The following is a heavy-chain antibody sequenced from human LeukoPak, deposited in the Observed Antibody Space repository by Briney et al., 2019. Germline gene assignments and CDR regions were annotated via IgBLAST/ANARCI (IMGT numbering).Heavy chain of an antibody. V-gene: IGHV3-66*01. J-gene: IGHJ6*02. Sequence: GGSLTLPCPASGFTVRGNYMSGVRQAPGKGLEWVSLLYSGGSTHYADPVTGRFSISRDNSKNTLYLQMNSLRAEDTAVYYCASRDKGYYYGMDVWGQGTTVTVSS. CDR2: LYSGGST. CDR1: GFTVRGNY. CDR3: ASRDKGYYYGMDV. D-gene: IGHD5-24*01.